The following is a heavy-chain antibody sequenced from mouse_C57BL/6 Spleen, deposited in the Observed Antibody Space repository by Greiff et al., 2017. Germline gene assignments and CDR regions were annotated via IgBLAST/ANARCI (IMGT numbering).Heavy chain of an antibody. CDR1: GYSITSCYY. CDR3: ARGGYDGYYVFAY. CDR2: ISYDGSN. J-gene: IGHJ3*01. D-gene: IGHD2-3*01. V-gene: IGHV3-6*01. Sequence: VQLKQSGPGLVKPSQSLSLTCSVTGYSITSCYYWNWIRQFPGNKLEWMGYISYDGSNNYNPSLKNRISITRDTSKNQFFLKLNSVTTEDTATYYCARGGYDGYYVFAYWGQGTLVTVSA.